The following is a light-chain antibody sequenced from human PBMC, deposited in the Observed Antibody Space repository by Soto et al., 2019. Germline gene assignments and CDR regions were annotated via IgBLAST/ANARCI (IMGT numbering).Light chain of an antibody. CDR1: QSLTSSY. V-gene: IGKV3-20*01. CDR2: GAS. Sequence: EIVLTQSPGTLSLSPGGRATLSCRASQSLTSSYLAWYQQKPGQSPRLLIYGASRRATGIPDRFSGSGSGTDFTLTISRLEPEDFAVYYCQQYDASLWTFGQGTKVDIK. CDR3: QQYDASLWT. J-gene: IGKJ1*01.